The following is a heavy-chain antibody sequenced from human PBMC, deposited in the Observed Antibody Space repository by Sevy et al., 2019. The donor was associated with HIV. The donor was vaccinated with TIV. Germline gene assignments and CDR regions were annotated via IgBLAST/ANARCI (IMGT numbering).Heavy chain of an antibody. V-gene: IGHV3-21*01. J-gene: IGHJ6*02. Sequence: GGSLRLSCVVSGFTFSKYPMNWVRQAPGKGLEWVSSISSSSNYIYYGDSVKGRFTISRDNAKNSLYLQMNSLRADDTAVYYCARDLIAMLVVVNFPLLGHGMDVWGQGTTVTVSS. D-gene: IGHD3-22*01. CDR1: GFTFSKYP. CDR3: ARDLIAMLVVVNFPLLGHGMDV. CDR2: ISSSSNYI.